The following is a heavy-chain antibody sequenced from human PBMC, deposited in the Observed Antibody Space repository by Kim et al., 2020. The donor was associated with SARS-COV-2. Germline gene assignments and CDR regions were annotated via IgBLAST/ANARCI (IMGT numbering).Heavy chain of an antibody. CDR1: GFTVSSNY. CDR2: IYSGGST. CDR3: ARGTYYYDSSGYLGAFDI. J-gene: IGHJ3*02. V-gene: IGHV3-53*01. Sequence: GGSLRLSCAASGFTVSSNYMSWVRQAPGKGLEWVSVIYSGGSTYYADSVKGRFTISRDNSKNTLYLQMNSLRAEDTAVYYCARGTYYYDSSGYLGAFDIWGQGTMVTVSS. D-gene: IGHD3-22*01.